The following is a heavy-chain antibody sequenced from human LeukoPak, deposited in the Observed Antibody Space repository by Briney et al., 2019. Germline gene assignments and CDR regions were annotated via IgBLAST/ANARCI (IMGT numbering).Heavy chain of an antibody. Sequence: PGGSLRLSCAASGFTFSSYSMNWVRQAPGKGLEWVSSISSSSSYIYYADSVKGRFTISRDNAKNSLYLQMNSLRAEDTAVYYCARDSSVGATTGWFDPWGQGTLVTVSS. CDR1: GFTFSSYS. J-gene: IGHJ5*02. CDR2: ISSSSSYI. CDR3: ARDSSVGATTGWFDP. D-gene: IGHD1-26*01. V-gene: IGHV3-21*01.